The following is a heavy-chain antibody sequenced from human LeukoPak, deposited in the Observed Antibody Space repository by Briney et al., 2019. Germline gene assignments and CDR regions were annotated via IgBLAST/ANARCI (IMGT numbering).Heavy chain of an antibody. V-gene: IGHV1-69*06. Sequence: SVKVSCKASGGTFNSYAISWVRQVPGQGLEWMGRIIPIFVAVDYAQKFQGRVTITADNSTITAYMELISLKSEDTAVYYCARGPIDMATDIPAENFHHWGQGTLVTVSS. CDR3: ARGPIDMATDIPAENFHH. CDR1: GGTFNSYA. J-gene: IGHJ1*01. CDR2: IIPIFVAV. D-gene: IGHD5-24*01.